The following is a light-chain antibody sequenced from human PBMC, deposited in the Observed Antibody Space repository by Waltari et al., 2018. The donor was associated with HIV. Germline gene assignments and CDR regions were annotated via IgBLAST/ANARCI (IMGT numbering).Light chain of an antibody. CDR1: SSDVSGYDY. J-gene: IGLJ2*01. CDR3: CSLADRNKVI. Sequence: QSDLTQSPSASGFPGQSVTINCTGTSSDVSGYDYVSWYQQHPSKAPKLMIYGVSKRPPGVPGWFPCSKSGDTGTLTVSGPQTEGEGDYHCCSLADRNKVIIGGRDKLAGL. V-gene: IGLV2-8*01. CDR2: GVS.